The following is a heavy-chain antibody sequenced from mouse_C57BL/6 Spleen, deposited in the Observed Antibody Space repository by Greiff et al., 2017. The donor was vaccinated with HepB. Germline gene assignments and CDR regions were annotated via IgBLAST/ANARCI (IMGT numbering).Heavy chain of an antibody. D-gene: IGHD4-1*01. CDR3: ARANWDGYYFDY. CDR2: INPSTGGT. V-gene: IGHV1-42*01. Sequence: EVKLMESGPELVKPGASVKISCKASGYSFTGYYMNWVKQSPEKSLEWIGEINPSTGGTTYNQKFKAKATLTVDKSSSTAYMQLKSLTSEDSAVYYCARANWDGYYFDYWGQGTTLTVSS. CDR1: GYSFTGYY. J-gene: IGHJ2*01.